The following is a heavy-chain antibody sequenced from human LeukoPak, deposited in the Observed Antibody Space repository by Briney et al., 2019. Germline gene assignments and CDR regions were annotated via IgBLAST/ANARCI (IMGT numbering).Heavy chain of an antibody. CDR3: ARGGGTIAGTGIPFDY. Sequence: ASVKVSCKASGYTFTGYYLHWVRQAPGPALEWIGWINPNSGGTKYAQKFQGRVTMTRDTSISTAYMELSSLTSDDTAVYYCARGGGTIAGTGIPFDYWGQGTLVTVSS. D-gene: IGHD6-13*01. CDR2: INPNSGGT. J-gene: IGHJ4*02. V-gene: IGHV1-2*02. CDR1: GYTFTGYY.